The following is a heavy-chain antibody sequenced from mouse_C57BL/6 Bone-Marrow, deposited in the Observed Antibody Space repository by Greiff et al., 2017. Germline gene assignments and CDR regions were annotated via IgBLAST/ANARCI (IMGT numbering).Heavy chain of an antibody. Sequence: EVKLVESGGDSVKPGGSLKLSCAASGFTFSSYGMSWVRQTPDKRLEWVATISSGGSYTYYPDSVKGRFPISRDNAKNTLYLQMSSPKSEDTAMYYCARHQTAQASFAYWGQGTRVTVSA. CDR1: GFTFSSYG. D-gene: IGHD3-2*02. CDR2: ISSGGSYT. CDR3: ARHQTAQASFAY. J-gene: IGHJ3*01. V-gene: IGHV5-6*01.